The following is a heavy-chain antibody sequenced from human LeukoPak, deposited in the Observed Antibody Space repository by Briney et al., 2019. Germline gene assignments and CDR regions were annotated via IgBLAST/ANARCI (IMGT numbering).Heavy chain of an antibody. D-gene: IGHD4-17*01. CDR3: ARASLYGDYLS. V-gene: IGHV1-46*01. Sequence: ASVNVSCKASGYTFTSYDMHWVRQAPGQGLEWMGIINPSGGSTSYAQKFQGRVTMTRDTSTSTVYMELSSLRSQDTAVYYCARASLYGDYLSWGQGTLVTDSS. CDR2: INPSGGST. J-gene: IGHJ5*02. CDR1: GYTFTSYD.